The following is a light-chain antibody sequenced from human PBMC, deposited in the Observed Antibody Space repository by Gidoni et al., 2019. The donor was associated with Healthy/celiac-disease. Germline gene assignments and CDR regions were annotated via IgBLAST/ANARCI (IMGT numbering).Light chain of an antibody. CDR1: SSDVGGYNY. J-gene: IGLJ2*01. CDR2: DVS. CDR3: CSYAGSYTVV. V-gene: IGLV2-11*01. Sequence: QSALTQPRSVSGSPVQSVTISFTGTSSDVGGYNYVSWYQQHPGKAPKLMIYDVSKRPSGVPDRFSGSKSGNTASLTISGLQAEDEADYYCCSYAGSYTVVFGGGTKLTVL.